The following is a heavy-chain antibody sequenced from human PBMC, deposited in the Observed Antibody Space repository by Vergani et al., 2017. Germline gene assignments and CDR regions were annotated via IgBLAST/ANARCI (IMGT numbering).Heavy chain of an antibody. Sequence: QVQLQESGPGLVKPSETLSLTCTVSGGSISSHYWSWIRQPPGKGLEWIGYIYYSGSTYYNPSLKSLVTISVDTSKNQCSLKLSSVTAADTAVYYCASLAVTPGYLDYFDYWGQGTLVTVSS. D-gene: IGHD4-11*01. CDR3: ASLAVTPGYLDYFDY. CDR2: IYYSGST. J-gene: IGHJ4*02. CDR1: GGSISSHY. V-gene: IGHV4-59*11.